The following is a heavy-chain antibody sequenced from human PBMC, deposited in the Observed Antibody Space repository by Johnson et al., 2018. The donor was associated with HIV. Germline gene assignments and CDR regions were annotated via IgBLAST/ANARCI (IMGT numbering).Heavy chain of an antibody. V-gene: IGHV3-13*01. CDR2: IGTAGDT. CDR3: AREWGIAARRGGAFDI. D-gene: IGHD6-6*01. Sequence: MLLVESGGGVVQPGGSLRLSCAASGFTFSSYDMHWVRQATGKGLEWVSAIGTAGDTYYPGSVKGRFTISRDNAKNSLYLQMNSLRAEGTAVSYCAREWGIAARRGGAFDIWGQGTMVTVSS. J-gene: IGHJ3*02. CDR1: GFTFSSYD.